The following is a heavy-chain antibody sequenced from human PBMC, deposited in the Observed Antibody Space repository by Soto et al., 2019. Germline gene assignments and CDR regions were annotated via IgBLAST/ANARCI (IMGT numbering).Heavy chain of an antibody. Sequence: EVRLLESGGGLVQPGGSLRLSCAASGLTFGNYAMTWVRQAPGRGLEWVSTISGRGDITFYADSVKGRFTLSRDNSKNTHWLQMNNLRAEDTAVFYCAKDGHATPFDYWGQGALVTVSS. V-gene: IGHV3-23*01. CDR1: GLTFGNYA. J-gene: IGHJ4*02. CDR3: AKDGHATPFDY. CDR2: ISGRGDIT. D-gene: IGHD2-15*01.